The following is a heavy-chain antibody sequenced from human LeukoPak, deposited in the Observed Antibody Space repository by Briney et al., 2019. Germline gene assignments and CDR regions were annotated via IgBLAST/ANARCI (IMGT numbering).Heavy chain of an antibody. J-gene: IGHJ4*02. CDR3: AKFGTYYYDSSGYHT. V-gene: IGHV3-23*01. Sequence: GGSLRLSCAASGFTFSSYAMSWVRQAPGKGLEWVSAISGSGSSTYYADSVKGRFTISRDNSKNTLYLQMNSLRAEDTAVYYCAKFGTYYYDSSGYHTWGQGTLVTVSS. CDR2: ISGSGSST. D-gene: IGHD3-22*01. CDR1: GFTFSSYA.